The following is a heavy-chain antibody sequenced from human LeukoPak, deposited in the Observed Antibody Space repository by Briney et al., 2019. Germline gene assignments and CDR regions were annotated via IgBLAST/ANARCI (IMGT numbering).Heavy chain of an antibody. J-gene: IGHJ6*02. Sequence: ASVKVSCKVSGYTLTELSMHWVRQAPGKGLEWMGGFDPEDGETIYAQKFQGRVTMTEDTSTDTAYMELSSLRSEDTAVYYCATDLAAAGTPYYYYYGMDVWGQGTTVTVSS. V-gene: IGHV1-24*01. CDR3: ATDLAAAGTPYYYYYGMDV. CDR2: FDPEDGET. CDR1: GYTLTELS. D-gene: IGHD6-13*01.